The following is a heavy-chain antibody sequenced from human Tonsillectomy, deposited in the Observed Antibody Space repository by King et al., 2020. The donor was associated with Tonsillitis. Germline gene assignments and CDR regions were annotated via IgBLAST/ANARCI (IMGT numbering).Heavy chain of an antibody. CDR3: AKASCIWSLRCIDY. CDR2: ISGSGGST. V-gene: IGHV3-23*04. CDR1: GFTFSTYA. D-gene: IGHD3-3*01. Sequence: VQLVESGGGLVQPGGSLRLSCATSGFTFSTYAMSWVRQPPGKGLEWVLAISGSGGSTYYADSVKGRFTISRDNSKNTLYLRMNSLRAEDTAVYYCAKASCIWSLRCIDYWGQGTLVTVSS. J-gene: IGHJ4*02.